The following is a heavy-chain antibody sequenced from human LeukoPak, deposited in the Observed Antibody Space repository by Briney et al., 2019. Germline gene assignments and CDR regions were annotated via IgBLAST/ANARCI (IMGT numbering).Heavy chain of an antibody. V-gene: IGHV1-2*02. Sequence: GASVKVSCKASGYTFTGYYMHWVRQAPGQGLEWMGWINPNSGGTNYAQKFQGRVTMTRDTSISTAYMELSRLRSDDTAGYYCARWPAATQRVYYYYYGMDVWGQGTTVTVSS. CDR1: GYTFTGYY. CDR2: INPNSGGT. D-gene: IGHD6-25*01. J-gene: IGHJ6*02. CDR3: ARWPAATQRVYYYYYGMDV.